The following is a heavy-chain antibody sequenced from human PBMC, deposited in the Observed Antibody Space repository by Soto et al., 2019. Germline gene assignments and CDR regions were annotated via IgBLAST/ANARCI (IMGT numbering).Heavy chain of an antibody. CDR2: ISYDGSKK. V-gene: IGHV3-30-3*01. CDR1: GFTFSSFA. Sequence: GWLGRSCAASGFTFSSFAIHWVRQAPGKGLEWVSFISYDGSKKFYADSVKGRFSISRDNSKNTLYLQMNSLKTEDTALYFCERDYSTKYTIDNWGQGTLVTVS. J-gene: IGHJ4*02. D-gene: IGHD4-4*01. CDR3: ERDYSTKYTIDN.